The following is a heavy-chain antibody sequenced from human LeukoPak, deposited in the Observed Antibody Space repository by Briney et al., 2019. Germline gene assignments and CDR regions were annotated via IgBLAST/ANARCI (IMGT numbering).Heavy chain of an antibody. CDR3: ARASLRGSQTFDY. Sequence: SETLSLTCTVSGGSISSGDYYWSWIRQPPGKGLEWIGYIYYSGSTYYNPSLKSRVTISVDTSKNQFSLKLSSVTAADTAVYYCARASLRGSQTFDYWGQETLVTVSS. D-gene: IGHD3-16*01. J-gene: IGHJ4*02. CDR1: GGSISSGDYY. V-gene: IGHV4-30-4*08. CDR2: IYYSGST.